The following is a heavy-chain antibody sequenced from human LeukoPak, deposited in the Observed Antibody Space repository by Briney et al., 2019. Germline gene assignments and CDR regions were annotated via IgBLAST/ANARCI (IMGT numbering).Heavy chain of an antibody. CDR2: ISSSSSYI. Sequence: GGSLRLSCAASGFTFSSYGMHWVRQAPGKGLGWVSSISSSSSYIYYADSVKGRFAISRDNSKNTLYLQMNRLRAEDTAVYYCAKDLGVAATSFDYWGQGTLVTVSS. CDR1: GFTFSSYG. CDR3: AKDLGVAATSFDY. J-gene: IGHJ4*02. V-gene: IGHV3-21*01. D-gene: IGHD2-15*01.